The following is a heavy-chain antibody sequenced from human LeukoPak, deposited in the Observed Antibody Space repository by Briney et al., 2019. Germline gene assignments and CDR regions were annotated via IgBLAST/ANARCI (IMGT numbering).Heavy chain of an antibody. CDR3: ARSKEIDY. D-gene: IGHD5-24*01. J-gene: IGHJ4*02. Sequence: GESLKISCKASGYSFTSYWIGWVRQMPGKGLERMGFIYPGDSDTRYSPSFQGQVTISADKSITTAYLEWSSLKASDTAMYYCARSKEIDYWGQGTLVTVSS. CDR2: IYPGDSDT. V-gene: IGHV5-51*01. CDR1: GYSFTSYW.